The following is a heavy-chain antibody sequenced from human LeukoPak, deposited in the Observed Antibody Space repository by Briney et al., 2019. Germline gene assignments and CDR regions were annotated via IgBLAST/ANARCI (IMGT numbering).Heavy chain of an antibody. D-gene: IGHD3-3*01. J-gene: IGHJ4*02. CDR2: ISYDGSNK. CDR3: ASYDFWSGHTPNY. V-gene: IGHV3-30-3*01. CDR1: GFTFSSYA. Sequence: GRSLRLSCAASGFTFSSYAMHWVRQAPGKGLEWVAVISYDGSNKYYADSVKGRFTISRDNSKNTLYLLMNSLRAEDTAVYYCASYDFWSGHTPNYWGQGTLVTVSS.